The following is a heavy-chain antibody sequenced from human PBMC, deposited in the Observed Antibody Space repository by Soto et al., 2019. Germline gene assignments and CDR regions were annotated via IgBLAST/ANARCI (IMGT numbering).Heavy chain of an antibody. D-gene: IGHD5-12*01. CDR1: GGSISSYY. CDR3: ASSPKVWLPFDP. Sequence: SETLSLTCSVSGGSISSYYWNWIRQPPGKGLEWIGYIYYSGSTNYNPSLKSRVTISVDTSKKQFSLNLRSVTAADTAVYYCASSPKVWLPFDPWGQGALVTVSS. J-gene: IGHJ5*02. CDR2: IYYSGST. V-gene: IGHV4-59*01.